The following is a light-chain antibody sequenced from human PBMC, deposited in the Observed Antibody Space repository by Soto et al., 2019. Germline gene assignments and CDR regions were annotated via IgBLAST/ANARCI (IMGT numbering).Light chain of an antibody. CDR2: SNN. CDR3: AVWDDSLTGWV. CDR1: SSNIGSNA. V-gene: IGLV1-44*01. J-gene: IGLJ3*02. Sequence: QSLLTQPPSASGTPGQRVTISCSGSSSNIGSNAVNWYQQLPGTAPKLLIYSNNQRPSGVPDRFSGSKSGTSASLAISGLQSEDEADYYCAVWDDSLTGWVFGGGPKLTVL.